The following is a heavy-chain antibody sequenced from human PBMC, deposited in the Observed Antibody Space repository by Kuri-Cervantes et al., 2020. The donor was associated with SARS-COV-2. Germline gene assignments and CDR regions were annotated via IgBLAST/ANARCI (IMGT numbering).Heavy chain of an antibody. D-gene: IGHD5-12*01. CDR3: ARASSGYDLDIDY. CDR2: ISAYNGNT. V-gene: IGHV1-18*01. Sequence: ASVKVSCKASGYTFTSYGISWVRQAPGQGLEWMGWISAYNGNTNYAQKFQGRVTITADKSTSTAYMELSSLRSEDTAVYYCARASSGYDLDIDYWGQGTLVTVSS. J-gene: IGHJ4*02. CDR1: GYTFTSYG.